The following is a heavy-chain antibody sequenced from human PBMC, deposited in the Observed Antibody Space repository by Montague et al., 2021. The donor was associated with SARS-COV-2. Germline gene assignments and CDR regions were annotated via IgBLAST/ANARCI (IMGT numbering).Heavy chain of an antibody. J-gene: IGHJ6*02. V-gene: IGHV3-23*01. CDR1: GFTFSTYG. CDR2: IHGRGDGT. Sequence: SLRLSCAASGFTFSTYGMYWVRQPPGKGLEWVSEIHGRGDGTYYAGSVKGRFTISRDNSKNTLYLQMNSLRGKDTAVYYCARDQNYGMDVWGQGTTVIVSS. CDR3: ARDQNYGMDV.